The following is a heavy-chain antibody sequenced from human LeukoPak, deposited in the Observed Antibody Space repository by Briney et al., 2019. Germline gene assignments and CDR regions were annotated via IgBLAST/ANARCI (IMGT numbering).Heavy chain of an antibody. Sequence: ASVKVSCKASGYTFTGYYMHWVRQAPGQGLEWMGWINPNSGGTNYARKFQGRVTMTRDTSISTAYMELSRLRSDDTAVYYCARRRIAAAGTRFDYWGQGTLVTVSS. V-gene: IGHV1-2*02. CDR3: ARRRIAAAGTRFDY. CDR2: INPNSGGT. D-gene: IGHD6-13*01. J-gene: IGHJ4*02. CDR1: GYTFTGYY.